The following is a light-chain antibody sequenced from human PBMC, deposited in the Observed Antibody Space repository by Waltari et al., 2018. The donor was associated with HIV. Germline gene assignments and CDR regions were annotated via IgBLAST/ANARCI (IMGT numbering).Light chain of an antibody. Sequence: QSALTQPPSASGSPGQSVTISCTGTSSDVGAYNSVSWYQQHPGKAPKLLISEVTKRPSGVPVRFSGSTPGNTASLTVSGLQAEDEADFYCSSYAGSNNVVFGGGTKLTVL. J-gene: IGLJ2*01. CDR2: EVT. V-gene: IGLV2-8*01. CDR3: SSYAGSNNVV. CDR1: SSDVGAYNS.